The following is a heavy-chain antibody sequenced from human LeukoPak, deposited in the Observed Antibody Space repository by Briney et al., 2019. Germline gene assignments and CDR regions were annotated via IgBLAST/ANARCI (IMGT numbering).Heavy chain of an antibody. J-gene: IGHJ3*02. CDR2: IWYDGSNK. Sequence: AGGSLRLSCAASGFTFSSYGMHWVRQAPGKGLEWVAVIWYDGSNKYYADSVKGRFTISRDNAKNSLYLQMNSLRDEDTAVYYCARDPGYYYDTPDAFDIWGQGTMVTVSS. CDR3: ARDPGYYYDTPDAFDI. CDR1: GFTFSSYG. D-gene: IGHD3-22*01. V-gene: IGHV3-33*01.